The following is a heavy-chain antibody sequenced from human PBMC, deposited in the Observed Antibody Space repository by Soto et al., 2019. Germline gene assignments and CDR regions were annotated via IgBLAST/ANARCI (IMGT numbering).Heavy chain of an antibody. CDR3: ARESHPHAGMDV. V-gene: IGHV1-2*04. Sequence: ASVKVSCKASGYTFTGYYMHWVRQAPGQGLEWMGWINPNSSGTNYAQKFQGWVTMTRDTSISTAYMELSRLRSDDTAVYYCARESHPHAGMDVWGQGTTVTVSS. CDR1: GYTFTGYY. CDR2: INPNSSGT. J-gene: IGHJ6*02.